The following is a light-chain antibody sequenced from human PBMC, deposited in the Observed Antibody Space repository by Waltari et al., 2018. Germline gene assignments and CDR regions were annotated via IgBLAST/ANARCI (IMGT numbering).Light chain of an antibody. Sequence: DIQITQSPSSLSASVGDRVTTTCRASQGISNYLAWYQQKPGKVPKLLIYAASTLQSGVPSRFSGSGSGTDFTLTISSLQPEDVATYYCQKYNSAPRTFGQGTKVEIK. J-gene: IGKJ1*01. CDR3: QKYNSAPRT. CDR1: QGISNY. V-gene: IGKV1-27*01. CDR2: AAS.